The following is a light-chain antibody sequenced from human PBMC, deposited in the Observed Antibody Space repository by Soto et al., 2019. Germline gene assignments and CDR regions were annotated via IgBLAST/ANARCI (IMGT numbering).Light chain of an antibody. CDR2: EGS. J-gene: IGLJ1*01. Sequence: QSALTQPASVSGSPGQSITISCTGTSSDVGSYNLVSWYQQHPGKAPELMIYEGSKRPSGVSNRFSGSKSGNTASLTISGLQAEDEADYYCCSYAGSSTSLYVFGTGTKLTVL. CDR3: CSYAGSSTSLYV. CDR1: SSDVGSYNL. V-gene: IGLV2-23*01.